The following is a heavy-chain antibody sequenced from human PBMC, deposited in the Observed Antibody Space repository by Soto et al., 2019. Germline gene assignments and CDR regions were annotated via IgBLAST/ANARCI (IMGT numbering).Heavy chain of an antibody. Sequence: QVQLVESGGGVVQPGRSLRLSCAASGFTFSSYAMHWVRQAPGKGLEWVAVISYDGSNKYYADSVKGRFTISRDNSRXTLYLQMNSLRAEDTAVYYCAREGMTTVTTGAFDIWGQGTMVTVSS. CDR2: ISYDGSNK. CDR1: GFTFSSYA. D-gene: IGHD4-17*01. V-gene: IGHV3-30-3*01. CDR3: AREGMTTVTTGAFDI. J-gene: IGHJ3*02.